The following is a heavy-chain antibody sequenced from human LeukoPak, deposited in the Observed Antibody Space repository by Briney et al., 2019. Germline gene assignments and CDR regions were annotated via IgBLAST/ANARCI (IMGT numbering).Heavy chain of an antibody. J-gene: IGHJ4*02. V-gene: IGHV4-61*01. CDR1: GGSVSSGSYY. CDR2: IYYSGST. D-gene: IGHD1-1*01. Sequence: KPSKTLSLTCTVSGGSVSSGSYYWSWIRQPPGKGLEWIGYIYYSGSTNYNPSLKSRVTISVDTSKNQFSLKLSSVTAADTAVYYCARTTPWNDRSAAYFDYWGQGTLVTVSS. CDR3: ARTTPWNDRSAAYFDY.